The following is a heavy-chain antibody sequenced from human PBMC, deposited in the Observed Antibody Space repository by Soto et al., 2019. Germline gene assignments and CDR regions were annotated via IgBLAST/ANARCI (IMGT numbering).Heavy chain of an antibody. D-gene: IGHD2-2*01. CDR3: SRGPMSGTSGSCPYFFDY. CDR2: MNPNSGNT. Sequence: ASVKVSCKASGYTFTNYDINWVRQATGQGLEWMGWMNPNSGNTGYAQKFQGRVTMTRNTSMSTASMDLSSLKSEDTAVYYWSRGPMSGTSGSCPYFFDYWAQGTLVTVSS. CDR1: GYTFTNYD. J-gene: IGHJ4*02. V-gene: IGHV1-8*01.